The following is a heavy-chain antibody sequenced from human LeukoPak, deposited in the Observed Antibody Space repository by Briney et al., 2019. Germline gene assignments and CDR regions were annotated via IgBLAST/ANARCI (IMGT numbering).Heavy chain of an antibody. Sequence: PGGSLRLSCAASGFTFSDYYIDWIRQPPGKGLEWIGYIYYSGSTNYNPSLKSRVTISVDTSKNQFPLKLSSVTAADTAVYYCARSRDGYNFGVDYWGQGTLVTVSS. CDR2: IYYSGST. D-gene: IGHD5-24*01. V-gene: IGHV4-59*01. CDR1: GFTFSDYY. J-gene: IGHJ4*02. CDR3: ARSRDGYNFGVDY.